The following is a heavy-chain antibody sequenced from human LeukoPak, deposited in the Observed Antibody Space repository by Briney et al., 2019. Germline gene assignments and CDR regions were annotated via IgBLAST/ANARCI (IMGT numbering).Heavy chain of an antibody. Sequence: GGSLRLSCAASGFTFSSYAMSGVRQAPGKGREWVSAISGSGGSTYYADSGKGRFTISRDNSTNTLYQQMNRLRAEDTAVYYCAKDPGLGGSGSYYNAYYFDYWGQGTLVTVSS. J-gene: IGHJ4*02. CDR2: ISGSGGST. CDR3: AKDPGLGGSGSYYNAYYFDY. V-gene: IGHV3-23*01. CDR1: GFTFSSYA. D-gene: IGHD3-10*01.